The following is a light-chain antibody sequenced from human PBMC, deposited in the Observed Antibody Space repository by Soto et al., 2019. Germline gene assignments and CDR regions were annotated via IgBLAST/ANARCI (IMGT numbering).Light chain of an antibody. CDR3: QKYNSART. Sequence: DIQMTQSPSSLSASVGDRVTITCRASQGISKYLAWYQQKAGEVPKLLIYAASTLQSGVPSRFNGSGSGTDFTLTISSLQPEDVATYYCQKYNSARTFGQGTKVEIK. CDR2: AAS. CDR1: QGISKY. V-gene: IGKV1-27*01. J-gene: IGKJ1*01.